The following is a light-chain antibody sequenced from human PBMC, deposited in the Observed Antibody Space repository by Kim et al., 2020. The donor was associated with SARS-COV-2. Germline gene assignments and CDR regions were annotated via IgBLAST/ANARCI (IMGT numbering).Light chain of an antibody. Sequence: VSPGQTASITCSGDKLGDKYACWYQQKPGQSPVLVIYQDTKRPSGIPERFSGSNSGNTATLTVSGTQAMDEADYYCQAWDSSTAVFGGGTQLTVL. CDR1: KLGDKY. V-gene: IGLV3-1*01. CDR2: QDT. J-gene: IGLJ3*02. CDR3: QAWDSSTAV.